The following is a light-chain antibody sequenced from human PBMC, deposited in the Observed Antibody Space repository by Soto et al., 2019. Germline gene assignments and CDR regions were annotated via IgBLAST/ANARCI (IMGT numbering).Light chain of an antibody. CDR1: LSITGNY. V-gene: IGKV3D-20*01. CDR2: DTS. CDR3: QHYAGSPRT. Sequence: EIVLTQSPATLSLSPGEGATLSCGASLSITGNYLAWYQQRPGLAPRLLIYDTSNRATGIPDRFSGSGSGTDFTLTISRLEPEDFAVYYCQHYAGSPRTFGQGTKVEIK. J-gene: IGKJ1*01.